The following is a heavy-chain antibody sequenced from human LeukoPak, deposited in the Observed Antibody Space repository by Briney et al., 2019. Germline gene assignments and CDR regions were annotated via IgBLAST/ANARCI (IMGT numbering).Heavy chain of an antibody. CDR3: VKDSSGWTGYFQH. D-gene: IGHD6-19*01. J-gene: IGHJ1*01. V-gene: IGHV3-64D*06. Sequence: GGPLRLSCSASGFTFSSYAMHWVRQAPGKGLEYVSAISSNGGSTYYADSVKGRFTISRDNSKNTLYPQMSSLRAEDTAVYYCVKDSSGWTGYFQHWGQGTLVTVSS. CDR2: ISSNGGST. CDR1: GFTFSSYA.